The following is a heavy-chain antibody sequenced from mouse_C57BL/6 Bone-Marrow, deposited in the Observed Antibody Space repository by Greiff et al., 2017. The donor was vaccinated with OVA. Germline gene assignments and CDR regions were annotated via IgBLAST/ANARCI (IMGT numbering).Heavy chain of an antibody. V-gene: IGHV5-4*01. CDR1: GFTFSSYA. Sequence: EVKVEESGGGLVKPGGSLKLSCAVSGFTFSSYAMSWVRQTPEKRLEWVATISDGGSYTYYPDNVKGRFTISRDNAKNNLYLQMSHLKSEDTAMYYCARERWFLYAMDYWGQGTSVTVSS. CDR3: ARERWFLYAMDY. D-gene: IGHD2-3*01. J-gene: IGHJ4*01. CDR2: ISDGGSYT.